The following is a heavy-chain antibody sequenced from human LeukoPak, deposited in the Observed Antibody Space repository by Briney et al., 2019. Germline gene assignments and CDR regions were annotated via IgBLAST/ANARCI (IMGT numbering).Heavy chain of an antibody. J-gene: IGHJ4*02. CDR2: IYHSGST. CDR3: ARGGGYCSGGSCYDFDY. V-gene: IGHV4-30-2*01. Sequence: PSETLSLTCAVSGGSISSGGYSWSWIRQPPGKGLEWIGYIYHSGSTYYNPSLKRRVTISVDRSKTQFSLKLSSVTAADTAVYYCARGGGYCSGGSCYDFDYWGQGTLVTVSS. CDR1: GGSISSGGYS. D-gene: IGHD2-15*01.